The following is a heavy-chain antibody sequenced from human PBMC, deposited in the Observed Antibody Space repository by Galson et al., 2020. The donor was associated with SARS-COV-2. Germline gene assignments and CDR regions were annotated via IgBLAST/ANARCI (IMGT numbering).Heavy chain of an antibody. V-gene: IGHV3-74*01. CDR3: ATQEFNYGSSGYEESDYGMDV. D-gene: IGHD3-22*01. CDR1: GFTFSNYW. J-gene: IGHJ6*02. CDR2: INGDGRSR. Sequence: GESLKISCAASGFTFSNYWMHWVRQAPGKGLVWVSRINGDGRSRTYADSVKGRFTISRDSAKNTVSLQMNSLRAEDTAVYYCATQEFNYGSSGYEESDYGMDVWGQGTTVTVSS.